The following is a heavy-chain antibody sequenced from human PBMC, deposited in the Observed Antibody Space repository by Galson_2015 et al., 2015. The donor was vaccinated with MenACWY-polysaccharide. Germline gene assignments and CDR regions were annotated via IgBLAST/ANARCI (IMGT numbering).Heavy chain of an antibody. CDR3: ARGGATTCLLCAFDI. J-gene: IGHJ3*02. V-gene: IGHV1-2*02. CDR1: GYIFSAYY. D-gene: IGHD4/OR15-4a*01. Sequence: SVKVSCKASGYIFSAYYMHWVRQAPGQGLEWMGWINSKTGDTNYAQNFQGRVTMTRDTSITTAYMEIRGLKADDTAIYYCARGGATTCLLCAFDIWGQGTMVTVSS. CDR2: INSKTGDT.